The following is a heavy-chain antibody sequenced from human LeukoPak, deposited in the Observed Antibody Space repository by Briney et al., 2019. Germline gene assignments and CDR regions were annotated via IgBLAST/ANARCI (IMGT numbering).Heavy chain of an antibody. Sequence: SKTLSLTCAVYGGSFSGYYWSWIRQPPGKGLEWIGEINHSGSTNYNPSLKSRVTISVDTSKNQFSLKLSSVTAADTAVYYCARGRGIAARRQGYYYYMDVWGKGTTVTVSS. CDR1: GGSFSGYY. CDR2: INHSGST. CDR3: ARGRGIAARRQGYYYYMDV. J-gene: IGHJ6*03. V-gene: IGHV4-34*01. D-gene: IGHD6-6*01.